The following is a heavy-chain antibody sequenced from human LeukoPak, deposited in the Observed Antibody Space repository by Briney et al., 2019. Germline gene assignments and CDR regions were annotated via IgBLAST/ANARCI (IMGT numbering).Heavy chain of an antibody. CDR1: GFTFTTCW. V-gene: IGHV3-23*01. Sequence: GESLRLSCAASGFTFTTCWMSWVRQAPGKGLEWVSGSSGSGGTTYYAGSVKGRFTISRDNSKNTLYLQMNSLRAEDTAVYYCAKSFWWFGEFSPFDIWGQGTMVTVSS. D-gene: IGHD3-10*01. CDR2: SSGSGGTT. J-gene: IGHJ3*02. CDR3: AKSFWWFGEFSPFDI.